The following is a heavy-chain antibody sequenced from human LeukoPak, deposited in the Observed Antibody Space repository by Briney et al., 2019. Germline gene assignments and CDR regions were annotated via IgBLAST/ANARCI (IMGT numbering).Heavy chain of an antibody. J-gene: IGHJ4*02. CDR3: ARGGHASVDY. D-gene: IGHD3-10*01. CDR1: GFTISNYW. CDR2: IDSDGIT. V-gene: IGHV3-74*01. Sequence: GGSLRLSCAASGFTISNYWMHWVRQAPGKGLVWVSYIDSDGITRYADSVKGRFTISRDDAENTLSLQMNSLRAEDTAVYYCARGGHASVDYWGQGTLVTVSS.